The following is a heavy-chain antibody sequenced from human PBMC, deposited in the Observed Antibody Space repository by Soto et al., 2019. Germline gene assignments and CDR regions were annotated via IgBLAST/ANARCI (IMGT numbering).Heavy chain of an antibody. J-gene: IGHJ4*02. Sequence: QVQLQESGPGLVKPSQTLSLTCTVSGGSISRGGYYWSWIRQHPGKGLEWIGYIYYSGSTYYNPCRKCLVTISLDTSKNQFPLKLSSVTAAATAVYYCARSPIRGYSYGYFGYWGQGTLVTVSS. CDR3: ARSPIRGYSYGYFGY. V-gene: IGHV4-31*01. CDR1: GGSISRGGYY. D-gene: IGHD5-18*01. CDR2: IYYSGST.